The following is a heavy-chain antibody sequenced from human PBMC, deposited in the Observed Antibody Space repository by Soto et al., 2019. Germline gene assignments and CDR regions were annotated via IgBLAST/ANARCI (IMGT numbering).Heavy chain of an antibody. CDR1: GFTLNDNP. V-gene: IGHV3-64D*08. J-gene: IGHJ4*02. CDR2: ISANGGST. CDR3: VKGAGWLQDVDY. Sequence: AGSLRLSCSASGFTLNDNPMYWVRQAPGKGLEYVSLISANGGSTHYADSVKGRFSISRDNSENTLYLQMSSLRAEDTAVYYCVKGAGWLQDVDYWGQGTLVTVSS. D-gene: IGHD5-12*01.